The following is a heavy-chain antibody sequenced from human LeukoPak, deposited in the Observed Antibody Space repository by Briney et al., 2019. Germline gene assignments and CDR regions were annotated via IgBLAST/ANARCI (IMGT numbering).Heavy chain of an antibody. V-gene: IGHV3-13*01. CDR2: IGTASDT. J-gene: IGHJ6*03. Sequence: GGSLRLSCAASGFTFSSFDMHWVCQPTGQGLEWVSTIGTASDTYYPGSVEGRFTLSRDNAKNSLYLQMNSLTAGDTAEYYCARGPPRGKYYYMDVWGKGTTVTVSS. CDR3: ARGPPRGKYYYMDV. CDR1: GFTFSSFD. D-gene: IGHD1-1*01.